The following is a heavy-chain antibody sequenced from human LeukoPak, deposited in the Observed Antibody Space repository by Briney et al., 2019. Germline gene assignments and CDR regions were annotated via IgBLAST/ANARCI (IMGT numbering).Heavy chain of an antibody. Sequence: PGGSLRLSCAASGLTFRNYGMHWVRQAPGKGLEWVAIISYDGSNKYYADSVRGRFTISKDNSQNTLYLQMNSLRAEDTAVYYCARESRRRFGFGGVIVNWGQGTLVTVSS. CDR3: ARESRRRFGFGGVIVN. CDR1: GLTFRNYG. J-gene: IGHJ4*02. V-gene: IGHV3-30*03. CDR2: ISYDGSNK. D-gene: IGHD3-16*02.